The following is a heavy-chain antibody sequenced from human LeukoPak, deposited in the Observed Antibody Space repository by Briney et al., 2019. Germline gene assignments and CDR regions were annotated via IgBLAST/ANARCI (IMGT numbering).Heavy chain of an antibody. CDR2: ISSSSYI. D-gene: IGHD3-10*01. CDR1: GFTFSSYS. J-gene: IGHJ4*02. V-gene: IGHV3-21*01. Sequence: GGSLRLSCAASGFTFSSYSMNWVRQAPGKGLEWVSSISSSSYIYYADSVKGRFTISRDNAKSSLYLQMNSLRAEDTAVYYCATDKQYYYGSGSYGTFDYWGQGTLVTVPS. CDR3: ATDKQYYYGSGSYGTFDY.